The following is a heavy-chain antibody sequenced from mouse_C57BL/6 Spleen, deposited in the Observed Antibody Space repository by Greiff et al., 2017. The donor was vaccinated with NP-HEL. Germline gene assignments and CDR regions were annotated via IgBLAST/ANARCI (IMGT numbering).Heavy chain of an antibody. J-gene: IGHJ2*01. Sequence: VQLQQSGAELVRPGTSVKVSCKASGYAFTNYLIEWVKQRPGQGLEWIGVINPGSGGTNYNEKFKGKATLTADKSSSTAYMQLSSLTSEDSAVYCCARSLYYYLDYWGQGTTLTVSS. CDR2: INPGSGGT. CDR3: ARSLYYYLDY. V-gene: IGHV1-54*01. D-gene: IGHD1-1*01. CDR1: GYAFTNYL.